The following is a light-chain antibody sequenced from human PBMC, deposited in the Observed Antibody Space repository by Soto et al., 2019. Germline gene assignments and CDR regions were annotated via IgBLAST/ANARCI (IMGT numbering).Light chain of an antibody. CDR3: SSHAGSKRV. CDR1: SSDVRGYNY. J-gene: IGLJ1*01. Sequence: QSALTQPPSASGSPGQSVTISCTGTSSDVRGYNYVSWYQQHPGKAPKLMIYEVSKRPSGVPDRFSGSKSGNTASLTVSGLQAEDEADYYCSSHAGSKRVFGTGTKLTVL. CDR2: EVS. V-gene: IGLV2-8*01.